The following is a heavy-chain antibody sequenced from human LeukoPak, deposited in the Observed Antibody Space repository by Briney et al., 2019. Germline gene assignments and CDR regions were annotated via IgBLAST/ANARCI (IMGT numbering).Heavy chain of an antibody. CDR1: GFTFSSYS. J-gene: IGHJ3*02. V-gene: IGHV3-21*01. CDR3: ARTAYDGSGYGAFDI. D-gene: IGHD3-22*01. Sequence: GGSLRLSCAASGFTFSSYSMNWVRQAPGKGLEWVSCISSSSSYIYYADSVKDRFTISRDNAKNSLYLQMNSLRAEDTAVYYCARTAYDGSGYGAFDIWGQGTMVTVSS. CDR2: ISSSSSYI.